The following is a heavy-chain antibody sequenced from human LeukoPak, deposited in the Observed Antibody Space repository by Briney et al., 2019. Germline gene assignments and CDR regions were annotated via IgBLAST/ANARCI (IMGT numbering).Heavy chain of an antibody. CDR2: IKRKTDGGTT. CDR1: GFTFSNAW. J-gene: IGHJ4*02. D-gene: IGHD3-22*01. CDR3: TTYYDSSGYGDY. Sequence: GGSLRLSCAASGFTFSNAWMSWVRQAPGKGLEWVGRIKRKTDGGTTDYAAPVKGRFTISRDDSKNTLYLQMNSLKTEDTAVYYCTTYYDSSGYGDYWGQGTLVTVSS. V-gene: IGHV3-15*01.